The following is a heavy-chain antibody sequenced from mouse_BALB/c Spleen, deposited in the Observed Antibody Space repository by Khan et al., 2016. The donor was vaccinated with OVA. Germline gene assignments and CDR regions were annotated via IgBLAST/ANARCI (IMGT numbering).Heavy chain of an antibody. V-gene: IGHV6-6*02. Sequence: EVQLQESGGGLVQPGGSMKLSCVASGFTFSNYWMNWVRQSPEKGLEWVAEIRLKSNNYATHYAESVKGRFTISRDDSKSSVYLQMNNLRAEDTGIYYCINGLFYYYAMDYWGQGTSVTVSS. D-gene: IGHD1-1*02. CDR1: GFTFSNYW. J-gene: IGHJ4*01. CDR3: INGLFYYYAMDY. CDR2: IRLKSNNYAT.